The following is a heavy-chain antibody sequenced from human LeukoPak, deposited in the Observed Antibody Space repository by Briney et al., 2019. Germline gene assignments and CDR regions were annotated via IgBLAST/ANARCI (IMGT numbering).Heavy chain of an antibody. CDR2: IRFDGSNK. J-gene: IGHJ6*03. CDR3: AKGGGYEAQYYYYYLDV. CDR1: GFTYSSYG. V-gene: IGHV3-30*02. Sequence: GGSLRLSCAASGFTYSSYGMHWVRQAPGKGLEWVAFIRFDGSNKYYADSVKGRFTISRDNSKNTLYLQMKSLRAEDTAVYYCAKGGGYEAQYYYYYLDVWGKGTTVTISS. D-gene: IGHD5-12*01.